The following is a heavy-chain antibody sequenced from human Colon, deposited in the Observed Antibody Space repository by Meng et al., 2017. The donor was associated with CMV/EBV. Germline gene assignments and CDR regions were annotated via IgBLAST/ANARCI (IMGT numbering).Heavy chain of an antibody. CDR1: GFRFGGYG. D-gene: IGHD4-11*01. CDR3: SKDPNESHDYPRGAYNYYGMDV. J-gene: IGHJ6*02. CDR2: VTYDGVNK. Sequence: SCVASGFRFGGYGMHWVRQAPGKGLEWVAFVTYDGVNKFYGDSVKGRVTIARDTYKNPVYLKLDSLRPEDTALYYCSKDPNESHDYPRGAYNYYGMDVWGQGTTVTVSS. V-gene: IGHV3-30*02.